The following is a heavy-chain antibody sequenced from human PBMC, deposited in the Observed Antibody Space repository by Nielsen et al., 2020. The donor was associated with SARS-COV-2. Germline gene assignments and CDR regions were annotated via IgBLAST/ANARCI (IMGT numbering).Heavy chain of an antibody. V-gene: IGHV3-23*01. J-gene: IGHJ4*02. D-gene: IGHD6-19*01. CDR1: EFTFCSYA. CDR2: ITASGSKT. Sequence: GESLKISCAASEFTFCSYAMNWVRQAPGKGLEWISSITASGSKTYYADSVKGRFTISRDNSKNTLYLQMNNLRVEDTAMYYCAWKSSGWYGSYDYWGQGTLVTVSS. CDR3: AWKSSGWYGSYDY.